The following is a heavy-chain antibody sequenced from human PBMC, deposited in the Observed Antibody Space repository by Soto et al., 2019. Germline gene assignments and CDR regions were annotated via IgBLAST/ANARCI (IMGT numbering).Heavy chain of an antibody. Sequence: SGPTLVNPTQTLTLTCTFSGFSLSTSGVGVGWIRQPPGKALEWLALIYWDDDKRYSPSLESRLTITKDTSKNQVVLTMTNMDPVDTATYYCAHRQVDSSSWPYYYYGMDVWGQGTTVTVSS. V-gene: IGHV2-5*02. CDR2: IYWDDDK. J-gene: IGHJ6*02. CDR1: GFSLSTSGVG. CDR3: AHRQVDSSSWPYYYYGMDV. D-gene: IGHD6-13*01.